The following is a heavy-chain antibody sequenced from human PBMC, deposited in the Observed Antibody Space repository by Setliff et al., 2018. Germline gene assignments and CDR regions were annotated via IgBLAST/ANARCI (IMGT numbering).Heavy chain of an antibody. Sequence: GESLKISCAASGFTFSNYWMSWVRQAPGKGLEWAANIKQDGSEKYYVDSVKGRFTISRDNAKNSLSLQMNSLRAEDTAVYYCARGDYYDSSGYFTDAFDIWGQGTMVTVSS. D-gene: IGHD3-22*01. CDR2: IKQDGSEK. V-gene: IGHV3-7*01. CDR1: GFTFSNYW. CDR3: ARGDYYDSSGYFTDAFDI. J-gene: IGHJ3*02.